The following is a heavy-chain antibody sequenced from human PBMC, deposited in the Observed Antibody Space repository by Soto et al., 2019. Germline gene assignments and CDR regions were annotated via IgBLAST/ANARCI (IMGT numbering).Heavy chain of an antibody. D-gene: IGHD3-22*01. CDR3: ARDKTGYYDSSVYSRGLDY. CDR2: IIPIFGTP. CDR1: GGTFSSYA. Sequence: SVKVSCKASGGTFSSYAISWVRQAPGQGLEWMGGIIPIFGTPNYAQKFQGRVTITADVSTSTAYMELSSLRSEDAAMYYCARDKTGYYDSSVYSRGLDYWGQGTLVTSPQ. V-gene: IGHV1-69*13. J-gene: IGHJ4*02.